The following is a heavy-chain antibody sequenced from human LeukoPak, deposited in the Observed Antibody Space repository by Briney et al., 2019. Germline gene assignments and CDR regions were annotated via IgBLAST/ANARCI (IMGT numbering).Heavy chain of an antibody. CDR1: GFTFSSYS. J-gene: IGHJ4*02. D-gene: IGHD6-19*01. V-gene: IGHV3-21*01. Sequence: GGSLRLSCAASGFTFSSYSMNWVRQAPGKGLEWVSSISSSSSYIYYADSVKGRFTISRDNAKNSLYLQMNSLRAEDTAVYYCAREGIAVALGFDYWGQGTLVTVSS. CDR3: AREGIAVALGFDY. CDR2: ISSSSSYI.